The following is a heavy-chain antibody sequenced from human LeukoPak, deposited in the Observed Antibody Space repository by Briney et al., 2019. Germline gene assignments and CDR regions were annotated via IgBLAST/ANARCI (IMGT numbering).Heavy chain of an antibody. J-gene: IGHJ3*02. D-gene: IGHD2-2*01. CDR2: ISGSGGST. Sequence: GGSLRLSCAASGFTFSSYAMSWVRQAPGKGLEWVSAISGSGGSTYYADSVKGRFTISRDNSKNTLYLKMNSLRAEDTAVYYCAKVDCSSTSCYSLDAFDIWGQGTMVTVSS. CDR1: GFTFSSYA. V-gene: IGHV3-23*01. CDR3: AKVDCSSTSCYSLDAFDI.